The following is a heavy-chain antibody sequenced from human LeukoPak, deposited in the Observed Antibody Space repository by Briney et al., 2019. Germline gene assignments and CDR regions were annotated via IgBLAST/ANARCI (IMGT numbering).Heavy chain of an antibody. V-gene: IGHV1-3*01. CDR2: INAGNGNT. Sequence: ASVKVSCKASGYTFTSYAMHWVRQAPGQRLEWMGWINAGNGNTKYSQKFQGRVTMTTDTSTSTAYMELRSLRSDDTAVYYCARGRAGVVQNQIDYWGQGTLVTVSS. CDR3: ARGRAGVVQNQIDY. D-gene: IGHD3-3*01. J-gene: IGHJ4*02. CDR1: GYTFTSYA.